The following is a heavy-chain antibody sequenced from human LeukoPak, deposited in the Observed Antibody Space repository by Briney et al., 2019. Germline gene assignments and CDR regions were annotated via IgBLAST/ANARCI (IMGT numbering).Heavy chain of an antibody. D-gene: IGHD6-13*01. CDR2: ISSSGSTI. CDR3: ASRLSYSSSWSFDY. J-gene: IGHJ4*02. V-gene: IGHV3-11*01. Sequence: GGSLRLSRAASGFTFSDYYMSWIRQAPGKGLEWVSYISSSGSTIYYADSVKGRFTISRDNAKNSLYLQMNSLRAEDTAVYYCASRLSYSSSWSFDYWGQGTLVTVSS. CDR1: GFTFSDYY.